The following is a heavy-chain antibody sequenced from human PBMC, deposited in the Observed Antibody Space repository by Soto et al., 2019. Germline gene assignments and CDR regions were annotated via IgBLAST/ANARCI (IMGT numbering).Heavy chain of an antibody. V-gene: IGHV4-34*01. Sequence: SETLSLTCAVYGGSFSGYYWSWIRQPPGKGLEWIGEINHSGSTNYNPSLKSRVTISVDTSKNQFSLKLSSVTAADTAVYYCGLTAPQLYCSSTSCSNTPYYYYYMDVWGKGTTVTVSS. CDR2: INHSGST. J-gene: IGHJ6*03. CDR3: GLTAPQLYCSSTSCSNTPYYYYYMDV. CDR1: GGSFSGYY. D-gene: IGHD2-2*01.